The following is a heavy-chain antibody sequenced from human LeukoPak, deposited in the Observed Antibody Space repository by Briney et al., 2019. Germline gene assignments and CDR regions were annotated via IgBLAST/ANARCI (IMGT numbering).Heavy chain of an antibody. CDR3: VRGLYCTSTNCYKDY. CDR2: INHSGGT. D-gene: IGHD2-2*02. Sequence: SETLSLTCVVYGGSSSGYYWSWIRQPPGKGLEWIGEINHSGGTNYNPSLKSRVIISADTSKNQFSLKLYSVTAADTAVYYCVRGLYCTSTNCYKDYWGQGTLVTVSS. V-gene: IGHV4-34*01. CDR1: GGSSSGYY. J-gene: IGHJ4*02.